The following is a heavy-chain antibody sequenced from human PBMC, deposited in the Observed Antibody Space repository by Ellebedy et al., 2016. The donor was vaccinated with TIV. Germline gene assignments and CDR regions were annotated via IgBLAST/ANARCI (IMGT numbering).Heavy chain of an antibody. D-gene: IGHD2-15*01. CDR1: GYTFTSYY. Sequence: ASVKVSCKASGYTFTSYYMHWVRQAPGQGLEWMGIINLSGDSTSYAQKFQGRVTMTRDTSISTAYMELSSLRSEDTAVYYCARYCSGGSCYIGFDYWGQGTLVTVSS. J-gene: IGHJ4*02. CDR2: INLSGDST. V-gene: IGHV1-46*01. CDR3: ARYCSGGSCYIGFDY.